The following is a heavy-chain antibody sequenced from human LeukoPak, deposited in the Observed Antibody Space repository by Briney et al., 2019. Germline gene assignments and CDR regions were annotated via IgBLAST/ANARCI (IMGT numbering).Heavy chain of an antibody. Sequence: PSQTLSLTCAISGDSVSSNSAAWNWIRQSPSRGLEWLGRTYYRSKWYNDYAVSVKSRITINPDTSKNQFSLQLNSETPEDTAVYYCARDLGYSSSWTYYYGMDVWGQGTTVTVSS. J-gene: IGHJ6*02. V-gene: IGHV6-1*01. CDR3: ARDLGYSSSWTYYYGMDV. D-gene: IGHD6-13*01. CDR1: GDSVSSNSAA. CDR2: TYYRSKWYN.